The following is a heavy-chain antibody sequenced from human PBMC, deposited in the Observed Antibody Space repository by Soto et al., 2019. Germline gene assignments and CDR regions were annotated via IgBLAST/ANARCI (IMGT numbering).Heavy chain of an antibody. V-gene: IGHV3-74*01. CDR1: GFTFSSYW. CDR2: INSDGSST. Sequence: GGSLRLSCAASGFTFSSYWMSWVRQAPGKGLVWVSRINSDGSSTYYADSVKGRFTISRDNSRNTLYLQMNSLRAEDTAVYFCARCDGSATYCFFFAYWGQGTPVTVSS. J-gene: IGHJ4*02. CDR3: ARCDGSATYCFFFAY. D-gene: IGHD3-10*01.